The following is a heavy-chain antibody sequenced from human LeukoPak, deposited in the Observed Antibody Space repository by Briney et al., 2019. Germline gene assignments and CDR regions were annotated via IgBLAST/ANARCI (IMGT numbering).Heavy chain of an antibody. CDR2: ISGSGGST. Sequence: PGGSLRLSCAASGFTFSSYAMSWVRQAPGKGLEWVSAISGSGGSTYYADSVKGRFTISRDNSKNTLYLQMNSLRAEDTAVYYCARGVGPKIAALSKYYFDYWGQGTLVTVSS. V-gene: IGHV3-23*01. J-gene: IGHJ4*02. D-gene: IGHD6-6*01. CDR3: ARGVGPKIAALSKYYFDY. CDR1: GFTFSSYA.